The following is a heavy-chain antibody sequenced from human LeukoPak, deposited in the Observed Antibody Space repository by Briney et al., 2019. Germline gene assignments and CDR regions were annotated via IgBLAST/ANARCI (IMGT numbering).Heavy chain of an antibody. CDR1: GGSINSSY. V-gene: IGHV4-59*08. CDR2: IYYSGST. CDR3: ARLRPTIGAAGTFDY. Sequence: SETLSLTCTVSGGSINSSYWNWIRQPPGKGLEWIGYIYYSGSTKYNASLKSRVTISLDTSKKQFSLKLSSVTAADTAVYYCARLRPTIGAAGTFDYWGQGTLVTASS. D-gene: IGHD6-13*01. J-gene: IGHJ4*02.